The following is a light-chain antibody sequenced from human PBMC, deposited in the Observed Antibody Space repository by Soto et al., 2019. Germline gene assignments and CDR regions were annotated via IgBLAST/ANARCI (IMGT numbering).Light chain of an antibody. V-gene: IGKV1-39*01. Sequence: DIQMTQSPSSLSASVGDRVTITCRASQPISTYLNWYQQKPGKAPKLLIYAASSLQCEVPSRLIGSGSGTDFTLTISSLQPEDFATYYCQQSYTTPPTFGQGTKVEIK. CDR3: QQSYTTPPT. CDR2: AAS. CDR1: QPISTY. J-gene: IGKJ1*01.